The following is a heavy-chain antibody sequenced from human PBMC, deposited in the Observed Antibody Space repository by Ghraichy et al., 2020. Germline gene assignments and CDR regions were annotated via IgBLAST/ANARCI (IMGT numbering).Heavy chain of an antibody. V-gene: IGHV4-59*01. CDR3: ARLCSSTSCPQPYYYYMDV. D-gene: IGHD2-2*01. Sequence: SETLSLTCTVSGGSISSYYWSWIRQPPGKGLEWIGYIYYSGSTNYNPSLKSRVTISVDTSKNQFSLKLSSVTAADTAVYYCARLCSSTSCPQPYYYYMDVWGKGTTVTVSS. CDR1: GGSISSYY. CDR2: IYYSGST. J-gene: IGHJ6*03.